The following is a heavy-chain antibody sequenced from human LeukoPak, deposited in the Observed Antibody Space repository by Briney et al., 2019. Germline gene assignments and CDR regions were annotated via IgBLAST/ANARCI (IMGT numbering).Heavy chain of an antibody. CDR3: ARAYYSYMDV. CDR2: VYYNGDT. V-gene: IGHV4-39*01. Sequence: PSETLSLTCTVSGGSISSSGSYWAWIRQPPGKGLEWIANVYYNGDTYYNSSLNSRLTISADTSKNQFSLNLRSVTAADTAVYYCARAYYSYMDVWGKGTTVTVSS. CDR1: GGSISSSGSY. J-gene: IGHJ6*03.